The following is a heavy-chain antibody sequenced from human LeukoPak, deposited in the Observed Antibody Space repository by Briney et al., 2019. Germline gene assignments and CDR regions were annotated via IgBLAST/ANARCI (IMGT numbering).Heavy chain of an antibody. V-gene: IGHV1-69*13. Sequence: SVKVSCKASGGTFSSYAISWVRQAPGQGLEWMGGIIPIFGTANYAQRFQGRVTITADESTSTAYMELSSLRSEDTAVYYCAREVPVAGHYFDYWGQGTLVTVSS. D-gene: IGHD6-19*01. CDR3: AREVPVAGHYFDY. CDR2: IIPIFGTA. CDR1: GGTFSSYA. J-gene: IGHJ4*02.